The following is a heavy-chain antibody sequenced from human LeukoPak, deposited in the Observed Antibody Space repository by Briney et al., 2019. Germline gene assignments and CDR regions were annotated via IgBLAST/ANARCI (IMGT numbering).Heavy chain of an antibody. CDR2: ISSSGSTI. V-gene: IGHV3-48*03. CDR3: ARDHDDYVWGSYRLY. CDR1: GFTFSSYE. D-gene: IGHD3-16*02. J-gene: IGHJ4*02. Sequence: PGGSLRLSCAASGFTFSSYEMNWVRQAPGKGLEWVSYISSSGSTIYYADSVKGRFTISRDNAKNSLYLQMNSLRAEDTAVYYCARDHDDYVWGSYRLYWGQGTLVTVSS.